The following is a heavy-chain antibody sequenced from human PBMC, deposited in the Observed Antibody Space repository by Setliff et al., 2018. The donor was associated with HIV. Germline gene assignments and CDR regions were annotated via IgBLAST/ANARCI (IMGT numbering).Heavy chain of an antibody. CDR2: IHVSGST. CDR3: ARTGYAFDV. J-gene: IGHJ3*01. Sequence: SETLSLTCTVSGGSMNANHWGWIRQSPGKGPEWIAYIHVSGSTYFNPSLSSRVTISIDTSNNQFSLRLSSVTAADTAVYYCARTGYAFDVWGLGTMVTVSS. V-gene: IGHV4-59*08. CDR1: GGSMNANH.